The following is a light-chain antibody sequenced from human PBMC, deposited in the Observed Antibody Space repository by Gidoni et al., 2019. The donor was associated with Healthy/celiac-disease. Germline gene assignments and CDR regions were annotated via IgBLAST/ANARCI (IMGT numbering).Light chain of an antibody. CDR2: GAS. CDR1: QSVSSN. V-gene: IGKV3-15*01. CDR3: QQYNNWLET. Sequence: EIVMTQSPATLSVSPGERATLSCRASQSVSSNLAWYQQKPGQAPRLLIYGASTRATGIPARFSGSGSGPEFTLTISSLQSEDFAVYYCQQYNNWLETFGQGTKVEIK. J-gene: IGKJ1*01.